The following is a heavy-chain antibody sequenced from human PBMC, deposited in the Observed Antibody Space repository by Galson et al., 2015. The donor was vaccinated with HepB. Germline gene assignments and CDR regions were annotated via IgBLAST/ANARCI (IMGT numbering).Heavy chain of an antibody. Sequence: QSGAEVKKPGESLRISCTGSGYSFTTYWISWVRQMPGKGLEWMGRIDPSDSYTNYSPSFQGHVTISADKSINTAYLQWSSLKASDTGMYYCARLHTAMLPSCYWGQGTLVTVSS. CDR3: ARLHTAMLPSCY. CDR1: GYSFTTYW. J-gene: IGHJ4*02. CDR2: IDPSDSYT. D-gene: IGHD5-18*01. V-gene: IGHV5-10-1*01.